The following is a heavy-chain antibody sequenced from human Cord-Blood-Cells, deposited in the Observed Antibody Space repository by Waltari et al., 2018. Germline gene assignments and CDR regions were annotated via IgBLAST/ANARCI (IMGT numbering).Heavy chain of an antibody. D-gene: IGHD3-22*01. CDR3: ARKGYESSSYVLHY. V-gene: IGHV4-4*02. J-gene: IGHJ4*02. Sequence: QVQLQESCPGLVKPSGTLSLTCAVSGGSISSSNWWSWVRQAPGQGLEWIGETYDRGSTNYHPALNSRVNRSVDKSKNQFSLKLSSVTAADTAMDYCARKGYESSSYVLHYWGQGTLVIISS. CDR2: TYDRGST. CDR1: GGSISSSNW.